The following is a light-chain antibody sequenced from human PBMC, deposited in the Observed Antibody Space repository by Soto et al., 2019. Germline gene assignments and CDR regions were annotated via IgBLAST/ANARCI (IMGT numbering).Light chain of an antibody. J-gene: IGKJ1*01. Sequence: IVLTQSPGTLSLSPGERATLSCRPSQSVTSRYLAWYQQKPGQAPRLLIFGASIRETGIPDRFSGSGAGTEFTLTISRLESEDFAVYYCQQYGSLPGTFGQGTKVDIK. CDR3: QQYGSLPGT. CDR1: QSVTSRY. V-gene: IGKV3-20*01. CDR2: GAS.